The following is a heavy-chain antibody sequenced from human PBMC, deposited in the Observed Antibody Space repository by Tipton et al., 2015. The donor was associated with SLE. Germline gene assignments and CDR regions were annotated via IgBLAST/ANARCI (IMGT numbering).Heavy chain of an antibody. J-gene: IGHJ4*02. CDR3: ARLSTDYADRSGYGYFDH. CDR1: AGSIPSRSFY. V-gene: IGHV4-39*02. D-gene: IGHD3-22*01. CDR2: IYLTGTT. Sequence: TLSLTCTVSAGSIPSRSFYWAWFRQPPGKGRVWIGNIYLTGTTYYIPPLKSRVTISIDTSTNNFSLKMTAVTAADTAVYYCARLSTDYADRSGYGYFDHWGQGTLVTVSS.